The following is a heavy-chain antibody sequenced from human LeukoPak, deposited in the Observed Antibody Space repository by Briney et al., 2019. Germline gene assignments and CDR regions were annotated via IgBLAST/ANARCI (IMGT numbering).Heavy chain of an antibody. CDR3: ARWNYDILTGYYLDY. J-gene: IGHJ4*02. V-gene: IGHV4-39*01. CDR2: IYYSGST. D-gene: IGHD3-9*01. Sequence: PSETLSLTCTVSGGSISNSSYYWGWIRQPPGKGLEWIGSIYYSGSTYYNPSLKSRVTISVDTSKNQFSLKLSSVTAADTAVYYCARWNYDILTGYYLDYWGQGTLVTVSS. CDR1: GGSISNSSYY.